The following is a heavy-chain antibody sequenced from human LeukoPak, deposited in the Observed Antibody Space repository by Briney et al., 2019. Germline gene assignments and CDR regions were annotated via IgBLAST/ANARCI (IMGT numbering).Heavy chain of an antibody. CDR3: ARATDPSYTAMVLPLLGY. J-gene: IGHJ4*02. D-gene: IGHD5-18*01. Sequence: PSETLSLTCTVSGGSISSGGYYWSWIRQPPGKGLEWIGYIYHSGSTYYNPSLKSRVTISVDTSKNQFSLKLSSVTAADTAVYYCARATDPSYTAMVLPLLGYWGQGTLVTVSS. V-gene: IGHV4-30-2*01. CDR2: IYHSGST. CDR1: GGSISSGGYY.